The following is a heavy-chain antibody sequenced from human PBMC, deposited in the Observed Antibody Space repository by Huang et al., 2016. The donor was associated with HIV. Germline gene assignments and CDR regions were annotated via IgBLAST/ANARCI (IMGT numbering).Heavy chain of an antibody. CDR2: MYLRDSGTSET. CDR3: ARRWELPGADAFDI. CDR1: GYTFTRYW. Sequence: EVRLAQSGAEVKKPGESLKISCKASGYTFTRYWIGWVRQMPAKGLEWMGIMYLRDSGTSETRYSPSFRGQVTISADKSTSTAYLEWSSLKASDTAMYYCARRWELPGADAFDIWGQGTMVTVSS. V-gene: IGHV5-51*03. D-gene: IGHD1-26*01. J-gene: IGHJ3*02.